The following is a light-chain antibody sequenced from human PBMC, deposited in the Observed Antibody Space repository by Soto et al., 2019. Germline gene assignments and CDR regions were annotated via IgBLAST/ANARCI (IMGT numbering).Light chain of an antibody. Sequence: PASVSGSPGQSITISCTGTSSDVGGYNYVSWYQQHPGKAPKLMIYEVSNRPSGVSNRFSGSKSGNTASLTISGLQAEDEADYYCSSYTSRSTLDYVFGSGTKLTVL. V-gene: IGLV2-14*01. CDR1: SSDVGGYNY. CDR3: SSYTSRSTLDYV. CDR2: EVS. J-gene: IGLJ1*01.